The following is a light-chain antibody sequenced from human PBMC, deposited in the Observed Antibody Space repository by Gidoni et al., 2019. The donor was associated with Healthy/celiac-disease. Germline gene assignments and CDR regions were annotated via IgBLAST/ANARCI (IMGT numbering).Light chain of an antibody. Sequence: DIQMTQSPSSLSASVGDRVTITCQASQDISNYLNWYQQKQGKAPKLLIYDSSNLETGVPSRFSESGSGTDFTFTISSLHPEDIATYYCQQYDNLPITFGQGTRLEIK. J-gene: IGKJ5*01. V-gene: IGKV1-33*01. CDR3: QQYDNLPIT. CDR1: QDISNY. CDR2: DSS.